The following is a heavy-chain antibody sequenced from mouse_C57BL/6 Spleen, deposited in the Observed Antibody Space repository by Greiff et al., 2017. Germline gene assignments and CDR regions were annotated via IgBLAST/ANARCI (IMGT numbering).Heavy chain of an antibody. V-gene: IGHV1-22*01. CDR3: ARRGHYGSSLAY. CDR1: GYTFTDYN. D-gene: IGHD1-1*01. CDR2: INPNNGGT. Sequence: EVQLQQSGPELVKPGASVKMSCKASGYTFTDYNMHWVKQSHGKSLEWIGYINPNNGGTSYNQKFKGKATLTVNKSSSTAYMELRSLTSEDSAVYSCARRGHYGSSLAYWGQGTLVTVSA. J-gene: IGHJ3*01.